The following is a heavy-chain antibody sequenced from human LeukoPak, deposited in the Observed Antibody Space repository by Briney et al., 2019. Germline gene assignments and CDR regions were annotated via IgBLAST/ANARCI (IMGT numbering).Heavy chain of an antibody. CDR1: GGSFSGYY. D-gene: IGHD3-9*01. CDR2: INHSGST. CDR3: GRGPCGVSSTGHCWP. Sequence: SETLSLTCAVYGGSFSGYYWSWIRQPPGKGLEWIGEINHSGSTNYNPSLKSRVTISVDASKNQFSLKLSSVTAADTAVYYCGRGPCGVSSTGHCWPWAHGTLVIFSS. V-gene: IGHV4-34*01. J-gene: IGHJ5*02.